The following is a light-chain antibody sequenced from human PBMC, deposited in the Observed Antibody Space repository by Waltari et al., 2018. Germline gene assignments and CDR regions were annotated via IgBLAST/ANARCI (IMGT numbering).Light chain of an antibody. CDR3: MQSTQFRT. CDR2: DAY. Sequence: DIQMTKSPSSVSASVGDRVIITCRASQDISRWLAWYQQTPGKAPKFLIYDAYTLQSGVPDRVSGSGARTDFTLKISRVTAEDVGIYYCMQSTQFRTFGGGTRVEIK. V-gene: IGKV1-12*01. CDR1: QDISRW. J-gene: IGKJ4*01.